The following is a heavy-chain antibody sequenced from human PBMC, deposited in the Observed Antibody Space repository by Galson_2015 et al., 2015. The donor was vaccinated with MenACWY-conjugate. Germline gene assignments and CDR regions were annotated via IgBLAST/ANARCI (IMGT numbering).Heavy chain of an antibody. CDR1: GDSVSSESAA. Sequence: CAISGDSVSSESAAWNWIRQSPSRGLEWLGRTYYRSKWNNDYAVSVKSRITINPDTSKNQFSLQLNSVTPEDTALYYCAKDIWTRRRLDVWGQGTTVTVSS. J-gene: IGHJ6*02. V-gene: IGHV6-1*01. D-gene: IGHD3/OR15-3a*01. CDR2: TYYRSKWNN. CDR3: AKDIWTRRRLDV.